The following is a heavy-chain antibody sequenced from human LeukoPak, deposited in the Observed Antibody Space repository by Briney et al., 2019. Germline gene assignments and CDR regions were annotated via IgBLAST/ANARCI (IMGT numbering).Heavy chain of an antibody. CDR3: ARDPKWELLRHDAFDI. J-gene: IGHJ3*02. CDR1: GYTFTGYY. Sequence: ASVKVSCKASGYTFTGYYMHWVRQAPGQGLEWMGWINPNSGGTNYAQKFQGRVTMTRDTSISTAYMELSRLRSDDTAAYYCARDPKWELLRHDAFDIWGQGTMVTVSS. CDR2: INPNSGGT. D-gene: IGHD1-26*01. V-gene: IGHV1-2*02.